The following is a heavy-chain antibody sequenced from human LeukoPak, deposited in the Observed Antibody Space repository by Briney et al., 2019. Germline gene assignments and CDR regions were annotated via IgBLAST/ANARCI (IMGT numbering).Heavy chain of an antibody. Sequence: SETLSLTCTVSGVSISSSNSYWGWIRQPPGKGLEWIGSIYYSGNTYYNASLKSQISISIDTSKNRFSLRLTSVTAADTAVYYCARQTGSGLFILPGGQGTLVTVSS. J-gene: IGHJ4*02. D-gene: IGHD3/OR15-3a*01. V-gene: IGHV4-39*01. CDR2: IYYSGNT. CDR3: ARQTGSGLFILP. CDR1: GVSISSSNSY.